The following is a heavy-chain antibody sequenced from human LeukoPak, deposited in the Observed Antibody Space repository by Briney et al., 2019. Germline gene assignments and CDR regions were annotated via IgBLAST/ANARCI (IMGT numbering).Heavy chain of an antibody. V-gene: IGHV4-59*12. D-gene: IGHD2-2*01. CDR3: ARDSTAFDI. CDR1: GGAISSYY. CDR2: IYYSGST. J-gene: IGHJ3*02. Sequence: PSETLSLTCRVSGGAISSYYWSWIRQPPGKGLEWIGYIYYSGSTNYNPSLKSRVTISVDTSKNQFSLKLSSVTAADTAVYYCARDSTAFDIWGRGTVVTVSS.